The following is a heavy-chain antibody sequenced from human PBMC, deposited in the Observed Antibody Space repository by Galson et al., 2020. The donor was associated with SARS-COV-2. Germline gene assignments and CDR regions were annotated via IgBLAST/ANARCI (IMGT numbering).Heavy chain of an antibody. V-gene: IGHV6-1*01. D-gene: IGHD6-13*01. CDR3: AGSVAGAGSLYI. CDR2: TYYRSQWST. CDR1: GDSVSSNSTA. J-gene: IGHJ3*02. Sequence: QTLSLTRAISGDSVSSNSTAWNWIRQPPSNGLEWLGRTYYRSQWSTAYAVSVKSRITINPDTYKNQFSLQLNSVTPEDTAIYYWAGSVAGAGSLYIWGQGTMGIVSS.